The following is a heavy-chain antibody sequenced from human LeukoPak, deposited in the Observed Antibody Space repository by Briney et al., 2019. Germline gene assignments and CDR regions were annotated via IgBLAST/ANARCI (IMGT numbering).Heavy chain of an antibody. D-gene: IGHD3-10*01. CDR1: GFTFSSYS. Sequence: GGSLRLSCAASGFTFSSYSMNWVRQAPGKGLEWVSSISSSGSTIYYADSVKGRFTISRDNAKNSLYLQMNSLRAEDTAVYYCARDYGSGSYAFDIWGQGTMVTVSS. V-gene: IGHV3-48*04. CDR3: ARDYGSGSYAFDI. CDR2: ISSSGSTI. J-gene: IGHJ3*02.